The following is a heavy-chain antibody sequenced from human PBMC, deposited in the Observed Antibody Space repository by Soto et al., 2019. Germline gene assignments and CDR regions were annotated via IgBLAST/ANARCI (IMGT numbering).Heavy chain of an antibody. Sequence: GGSLRLSCAASGFTFDDYTMHWVRQAPGKGLEWVSLISWDGGSTYYADSVKGRFTISRDNSKNSLYLQMNSLRTEDTALYYCAKDTEITMISYYFDYWGQGTLVTVSS. V-gene: IGHV3-43*01. CDR3: AKDTEITMISYYFDY. CDR2: ISWDGGST. D-gene: IGHD3-22*01. CDR1: GFTFDDYT. J-gene: IGHJ4*02.